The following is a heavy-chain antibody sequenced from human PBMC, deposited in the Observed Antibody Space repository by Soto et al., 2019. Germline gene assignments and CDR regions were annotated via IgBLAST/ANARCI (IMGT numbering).Heavy chain of an antibody. V-gene: IGHV4-39*01. D-gene: IGHD3-22*01. CDR1: AGSISSSSSY. Sequence: SETLCLTCTVSAGSISSSSSYWGWIRQPPGKWLEWVGSIYYLGNTYYNPSLGGRVSISVDPSKNQFSLKLNSVTAADTAVFYCVGLFPYVSSGYHHNYLGQGTRVAXSS. CDR3: VGLFPYVSSGYHHNY. CDR2: IYYLGNT. J-gene: IGHJ4*02.